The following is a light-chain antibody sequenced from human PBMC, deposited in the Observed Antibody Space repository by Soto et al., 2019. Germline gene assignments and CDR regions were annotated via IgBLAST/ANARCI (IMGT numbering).Light chain of an antibody. J-gene: IGKJ3*01. V-gene: IGKV1-9*01. Sequence: DIQLTQSPSFLSASVGDRVTISCRASQDVSRVLAWYQQKPGKAPNLLVYAASTLQSGVASRFSGSWSGTEFPLTISSLQPEYFATYYCQQLNSYVFTFGPGTKVDIK. CDR3: QQLNSYVFT. CDR2: AAS. CDR1: QDVSRV.